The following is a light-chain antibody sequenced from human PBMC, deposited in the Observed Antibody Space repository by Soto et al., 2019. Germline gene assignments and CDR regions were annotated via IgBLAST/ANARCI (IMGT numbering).Light chain of an antibody. CDR2: DAS. Sequence: FVLTQSPGTLSLSPGERATLSCRASQTVRNNYLAWYQQKPGQAPRLLIYDASSRATGIPDRFSGGGSGTDFTLTISRLEPEDFAVYYCQQYGSSGTFGQGTNVDIK. V-gene: IGKV3-20*01. CDR3: QQYGSSGT. J-gene: IGKJ1*01. CDR1: QTVRNNY.